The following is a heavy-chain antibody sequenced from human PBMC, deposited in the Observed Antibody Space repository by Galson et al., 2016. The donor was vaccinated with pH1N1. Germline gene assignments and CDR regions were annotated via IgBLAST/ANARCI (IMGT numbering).Heavy chain of an antibody. Sequence: SVKVSCKASGGTFSNYVINWVRQAPGQGLEWMGGIIVVFGTVNYAEKFQGRVTIAADESTSTAYMELKNLRSEDTAVYFCAKDRVQRFLERSPYDYYEMDVWGQGTTVAVSS. CDR3: AKDRVQRFLERSPYDYYEMDV. CDR1: GGTFSNYV. V-gene: IGHV1-69*13. CDR2: IIVVFGTV. D-gene: IGHD3-3*01. J-gene: IGHJ6*02.